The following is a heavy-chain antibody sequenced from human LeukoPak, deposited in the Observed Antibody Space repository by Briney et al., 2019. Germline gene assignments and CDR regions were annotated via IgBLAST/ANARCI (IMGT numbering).Heavy chain of an antibody. Sequence: GASVKVSCKVSGYTLTELSMHWVRQAPGKGLEWMGGFDPEDGETIYAQKFQGRVTMTEDTSTDTAYMELSSLRSEDTAVYYCATERITMVRGVITYYYYYMDVWSKGTTVTVSS. D-gene: IGHD3-10*01. CDR3: ATERITMVRGVITYYYYYMDV. V-gene: IGHV1-24*01. CDR2: FDPEDGET. J-gene: IGHJ6*03. CDR1: GYTLTELS.